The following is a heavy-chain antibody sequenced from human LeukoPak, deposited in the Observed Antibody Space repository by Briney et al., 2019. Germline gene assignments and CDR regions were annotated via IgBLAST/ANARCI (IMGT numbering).Heavy chain of an antibody. Sequence: GGSLRLSCAASGFTFSDYYMSWIRQAPGKGLEWVSYISSSGSTKYYADSVKGRFTISRDNSKNTLYLQMNSLRAEDTAVYYCAKEGGSYQRGNWFDPWGQGTLVTVSS. CDR3: AKEGGSYQRGNWFDP. J-gene: IGHJ5*02. CDR1: GFTFSDYY. V-gene: IGHV3-11*04. CDR2: ISSSGSTK. D-gene: IGHD1-26*01.